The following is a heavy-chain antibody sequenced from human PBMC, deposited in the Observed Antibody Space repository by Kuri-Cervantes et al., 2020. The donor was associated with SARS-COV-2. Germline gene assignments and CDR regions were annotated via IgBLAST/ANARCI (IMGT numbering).Heavy chain of an antibody. D-gene: IGHD2-21*01. Sequence: ASVKVSCKASGYTFTNNDINWVRQASGQGLEWMGWMNPDTGNAGYAQKFQGRVTMTRIMSTSTAYMELSSLRFEDSAVYYCARGHIVDARDYWSQGTLVTVSS. V-gene: IGHV1-8*02. J-gene: IGHJ4*02. CDR1: GYTFTNND. CDR3: ARGHIVDARDY. CDR2: MNPDTGNA.